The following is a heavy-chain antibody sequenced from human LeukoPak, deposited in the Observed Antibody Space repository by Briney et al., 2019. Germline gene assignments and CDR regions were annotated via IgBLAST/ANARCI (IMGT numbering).Heavy chain of an antibody. J-gene: IGHJ4*02. CDR3: AREYCSGGSCYGYFDY. D-gene: IGHD2-15*01. V-gene: IGHV4-59*01. CDR2: IYYSGST. CDR1: GGSISSYY. Sequence: SETLSLTCTVSGGSISSYYWSWLRQPPGKGLEWIGYIYYSGSTNYNPSPKSRVTISVDTSKNQFSPKLSSVTAADTAVYYCAREYCSGGSCYGYFDYWGQGTLVTVSS.